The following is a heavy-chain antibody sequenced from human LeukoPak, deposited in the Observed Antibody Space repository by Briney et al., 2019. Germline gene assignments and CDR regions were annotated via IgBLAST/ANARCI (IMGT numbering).Heavy chain of an antibody. Sequence: ASVKVSCEVSGYTLTELSMHWVRQAPGKGLEWMGGFDPEDGETIYAQKFQGRVTMTEDTSTDTAYMELSSLRSEDTAVYYCARDRSIVGAAPVDYWGQGTLVTVSS. J-gene: IGHJ4*02. D-gene: IGHD1-26*01. CDR3: ARDRSIVGAAPVDY. CDR1: GYTLTELS. V-gene: IGHV1-24*01. CDR2: FDPEDGET.